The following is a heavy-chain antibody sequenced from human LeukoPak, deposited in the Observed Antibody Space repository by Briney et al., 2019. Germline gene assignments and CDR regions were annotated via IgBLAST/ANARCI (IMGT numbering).Heavy chain of an antibody. CDR3: ARLSPKGGGGTFFEY. CDR2: IYTSGST. J-gene: IGHJ4*02. CDR1: GGSISSYY. D-gene: IGHD3-16*01. Sequence: SETLSLTCTVSGGSISSYYWSWIRQPAGKGLEWIGRIYTSGSTNYNPSLKSRVTMSVDTSKNQFSLKLNSVTAADTAVYYCARLSPKGGGGTFFEYWGQGTLVTVSS. V-gene: IGHV4-4*07.